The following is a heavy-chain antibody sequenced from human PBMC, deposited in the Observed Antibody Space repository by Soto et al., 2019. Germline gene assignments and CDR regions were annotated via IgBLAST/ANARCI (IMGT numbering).Heavy chain of an antibody. D-gene: IGHD2-15*01. J-gene: IGHJ4*02. CDR1: GFTFSSYA. V-gene: IGHV3-30-3*01. CDR2: ISYDGSNK. CDR3: AREEVAATPTFDY. Sequence: QVQLVESGGGVVQPGRSLRLSCAASGFTFSSYAMHWVRQAPGKGLEWVAVISYDGSNKYYADSVKGRFTTSRDNSKNTLYLQMNSLRAEDTAVYYCAREEVAATPTFDYWGQGTLVTVSS.